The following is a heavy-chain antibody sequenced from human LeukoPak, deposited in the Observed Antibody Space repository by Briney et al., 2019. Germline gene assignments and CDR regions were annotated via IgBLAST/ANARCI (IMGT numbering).Heavy chain of an antibody. CDR3: ARHPGPGLRYFDWIPPRSYYYYMDV. CDR1: GYSISSGYY. J-gene: IGHJ6*03. Sequence: SQTLSLTCYVSGYSISSGYYWGWIRQPPGKGLEWVANVYRDGNTYYSPSLESRATISVDTSKNLFSLKLSSVTAADTAVYYCARHPGPGLRYFDWIPPRSYYYYMDVWGKGTTVTISS. V-gene: IGHV4-38-2*01. D-gene: IGHD3-9*01. CDR2: VYRDGNT.